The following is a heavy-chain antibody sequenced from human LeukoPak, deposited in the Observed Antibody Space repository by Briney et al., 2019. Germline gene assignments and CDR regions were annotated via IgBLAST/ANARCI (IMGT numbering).Heavy chain of an antibody. J-gene: IGHJ3*01. CDR3: AKDLGGTVLRDLDWLGGTLDL. CDR1: GFTFSDYG. Sequence: GGSLRLSCAASGFTFSDYGMTWVRQAPGKGLEWVSVISGSGASTYYADSVKGRFSISRDNSKSTLYLQMNTLRAEDTAVYLCAKDLGGTVLRDLDWLGGTLDLWGQGTKVTVSS. D-gene: IGHD3-9*01. V-gene: IGHV3-23*01. CDR2: ISGSGAST.